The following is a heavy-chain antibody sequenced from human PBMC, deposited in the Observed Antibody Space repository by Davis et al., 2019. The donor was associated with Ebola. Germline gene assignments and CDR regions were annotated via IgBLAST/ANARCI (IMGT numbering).Heavy chain of an antibody. D-gene: IGHD3-3*01. V-gene: IGHV3-74*01. CDR3: AKAHVRFLEWLLLNGYFDY. Sequence: PGGSLRLSCAASGFTFSSYWMLWVRQDPGKGLVWVSRIKSDGSSTTYADSVKGRFTISRDNAKNTLYLQMNSLRAEETAIYYCAKAHVRFLEWLLLNGYFDYWGQGTLVSVSS. J-gene: IGHJ4*02. CDR2: IKSDGSST. CDR1: GFTFSSYW.